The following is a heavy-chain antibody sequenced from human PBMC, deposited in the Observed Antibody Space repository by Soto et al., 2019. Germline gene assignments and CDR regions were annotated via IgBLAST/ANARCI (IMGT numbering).Heavy chain of an antibody. CDR3: ARSAHGWFDP. V-gene: IGHV4-34*01. CDR2: INHSGST. J-gene: IGHJ5*02. Sequence: PSETLSLTCAVYGGSFSGYYWSWIRQPPGKGLEWIGEINHSGSTNYNPSLKSRVTIPVDTSKNQFSLKLSSVTAADTAVYYCARSAHGWFDPWGQGTPVTVSS. D-gene: IGHD3-3*01. CDR1: GGSFSGYY.